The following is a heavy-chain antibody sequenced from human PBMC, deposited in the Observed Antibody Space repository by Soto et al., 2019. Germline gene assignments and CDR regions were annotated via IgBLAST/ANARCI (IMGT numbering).Heavy chain of an antibody. D-gene: IGHD1-26*01. J-gene: IGHJ4*02. Sequence: EVQLLESGGGLVQPGGSLRLSCAASGFTFSTYAMSWVRQAPGKGLEWVSAISGSGSNTYYADSVKGRFTISRDDSKSILYLQMNSLRAEDTAVYYCARDPSHSYYTLFYYFDYWGQGTLVTVSS. CDR3: ARDPSHSYYTLFYYFDY. CDR1: GFTFSTYA. CDR2: ISGSGSNT. V-gene: IGHV3-23*01.